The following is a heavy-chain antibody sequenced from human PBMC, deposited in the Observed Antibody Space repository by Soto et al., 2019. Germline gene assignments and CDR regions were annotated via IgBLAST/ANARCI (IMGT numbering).Heavy chain of an antibody. Sequence: GESLKISCKASGYRFTNYWIGWVRQMPGRGLEWVGIIYPGDSDTRYSPSFQGQVTISADKSISTAYLQWRSLKASDTAMYYCARPGGLGYFDCWGQGTLVTVSS. CDR2: IYPGDSDT. CDR3: ARPGGLGYFDC. D-gene: IGHD6-19*01. CDR1: GYRFTNYW. J-gene: IGHJ4*02. V-gene: IGHV5-51*01.